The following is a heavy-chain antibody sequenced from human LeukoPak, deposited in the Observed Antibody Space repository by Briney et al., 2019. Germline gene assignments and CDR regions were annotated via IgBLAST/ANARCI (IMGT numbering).Heavy chain of an antibody. CDR3: AKPSEMVAYGSGSYLDY. Sequence: PGGSLRLSCAASGFTFSSYAMSWVRQAPGKGLEWVSAISGSGGSTYYADSVKGRFTISRDNSKNTLYLQMNSLRAEDTAVYYCAKPSEMVAYGSGSYLDYGGQGTLVTVSS. V-gene: IGHV3-23*01. CDR2: ISGSGGST. D-gene: IGHD3-10*01. CDR1: GFTFSSYA. J-gene: IGHJ4*02.